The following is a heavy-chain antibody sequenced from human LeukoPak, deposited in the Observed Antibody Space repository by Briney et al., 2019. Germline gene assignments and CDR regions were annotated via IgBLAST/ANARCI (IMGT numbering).Heavy chain of an antibody. D-gene: IGHD1-20*01. CDR3: ARYYNWNYYFDY. V-gene: IGHV4-39*01. Sequence: SETLSLTCTVSGGSISSSSYYWGWIRQPPGKGLEWIGSIYYSGSTYYNPTLKSRVTISVDTSKNQFSLKLSSVTAADTAVYYCARYYNWNYYFDYWGQGTLVTVSS. CDR1: GGSISSSSYY. CDR2: IYYSGST. J-gene: IGHJ4*02.